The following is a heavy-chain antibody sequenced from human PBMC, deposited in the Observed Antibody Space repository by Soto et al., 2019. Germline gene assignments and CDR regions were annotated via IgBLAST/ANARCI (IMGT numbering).Heavy chain of an antibody. CDR1: GGSFNRGVYS. D-gene: IGHD2-2*01. CDR2: IYRTGHT. V-gene: IGHV4-30-2*01. J-gene: IGHJ5*02. CDR3: ARSIVTPSAMFDH. Sequence: LSLTCAVSGGSFNRGVYSWSWIRQTPGKGLEWLAYIYRTGHTIYNPSLNSRATISLDEPNNQFSLHLTSVTAADTAVYYCARSIVTPSAMFDHWGQGLLVTVSS.